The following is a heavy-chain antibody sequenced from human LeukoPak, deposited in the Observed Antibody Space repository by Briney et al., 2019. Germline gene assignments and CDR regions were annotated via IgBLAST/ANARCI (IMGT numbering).Heavy chain of an antibody. CDR3: ATIKRGDIFGYIDF. J-gene: IGHJ4*02. CDR2: LRDSVTT. V-gene: IGHV4-59*11. Sequence: PSETLSLTCTVSGGSITTHYWSWIRQPPGKGLEWIAYLRDSVTTKDTPSLKSRVTLSADTSKNQYFLRLTSVTAADTAVYYCATIKRGDIFGYIDFWGQGILVTVSS. D-gene: IGHD5-18*01. CDR1: GGSITTHY.